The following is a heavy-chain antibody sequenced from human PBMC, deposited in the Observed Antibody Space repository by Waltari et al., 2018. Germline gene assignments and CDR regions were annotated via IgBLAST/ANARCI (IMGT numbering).Heavy chain of an antibody. Sequence: QVQLQESGPGLVKPSQTLSLTCTVSGGSISSGSYYWSWIRQPAGKGLEWIGRIYTSGSTNYTPSLKSRVTISVDTSKNQFSRKLSSVTAADTAVYYCAREGTVTIFDYWGQGTLVTVSS. J-gene: IGHJ4*02. CDR1: GGSISSGSYY. CDR2: IYTSGST. D-gene: IGHD4-4*01. CDR3: AREGTVTIFDY. V-gene: IGHV4-61*02.